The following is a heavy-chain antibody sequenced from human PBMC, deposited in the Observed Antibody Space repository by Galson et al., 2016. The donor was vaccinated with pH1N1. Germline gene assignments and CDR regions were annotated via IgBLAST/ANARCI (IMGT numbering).Heavy chain of an antibody. CDR1: GFSISSYW. V-gene: IGHV3-7*01. D-gene: IGHD6-13*01. CDR2: IKQDGSEK. J-gene: IGHJ4*02. CDR3: ARAIGAAGAH. Sequence: SLRLSCAASGFSISSYWMSWVRQAPGKGLEWVANIKQDGSEKYSVDSVKGRFIISRDNAKNSVYLRMNSLRAEDTAVYYCARAIGAAGAHWGQGTLVTVSS.